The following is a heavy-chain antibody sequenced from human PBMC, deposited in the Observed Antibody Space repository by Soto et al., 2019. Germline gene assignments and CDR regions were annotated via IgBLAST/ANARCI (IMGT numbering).Heavy chain of an antibody. Sequence: SETLSLTCSVSGGSIRRYYWSWIRQPPGKGLEWIGYAFYEGSTRYNPSLKSRVTISIDTSKDQFSLSLRSVTAADTAVYFCARELALAGTSDGVGVWGQGTTVTVSS. J-gene: IGHJ6*02. V-gene: IGHV4-59*01. CDR3: ARELALAGTSDGVGV. D-gene: IGHD6-19*01. CDR1: GGSIRRYY. CDR2: AFYEGST.